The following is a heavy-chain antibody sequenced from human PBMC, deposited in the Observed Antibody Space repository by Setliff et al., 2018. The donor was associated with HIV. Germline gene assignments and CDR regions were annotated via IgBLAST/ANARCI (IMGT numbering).Heavy chain of an antibody. CDR2: VYHSGKT. CDR1: GQFISDGYY. D-gene: IGHD3-16*01. V-gene: IGHV4-38-2*02. J-gene: IGHJ5*02. Sequence: ETLSLTCTVSGQFISDGYYWGWIRQPPGKGLEWIGSVYHSGKTYYNPSLKSRVTMSADASKNQISLMLRSMTAADTAVYYCAKHDFGEGSCFDPWGQGSLVTVSS. CDR3: AKHDFGEGSCFDP.